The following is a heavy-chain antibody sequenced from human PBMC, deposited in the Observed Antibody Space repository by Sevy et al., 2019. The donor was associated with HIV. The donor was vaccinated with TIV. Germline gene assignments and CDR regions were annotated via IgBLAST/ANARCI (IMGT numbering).Heavy chain of an antibody. CDR3: AQETFGRFDS. CDR1: GFSFSAYW. D-gene: IGHD1-26*01. Sequence: GGSLRLSCAASGFSFSAYWMNWVRQAPGKGLEWLANIKPDGSAKHYVDSAEARFTISSDNAKNSLYLQMNSLRVEDTAMYYCAQETFGRFDSWGQGTLVTVSS. V-gene: IGHV3-7*01. CDR2: IKPDGSAK. J-gene: IGHJ4*02.